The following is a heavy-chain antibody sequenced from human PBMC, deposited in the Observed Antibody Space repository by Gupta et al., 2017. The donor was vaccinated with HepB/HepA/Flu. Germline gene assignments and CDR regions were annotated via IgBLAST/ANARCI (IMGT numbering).Heavy chain of an antibody. V-gene: IGHV4-34*01. J-gene: IGHJ4*02. Sequence: QVQLQQWGAGLLKPSETLSLTCAVYGGSFSGYYWSWIRQPPGKGLEWIGEINHSGSTNYHPSLKSRVTISVDTSKNQFSLKLSSGTAADTAVYYCARIRSQYQLLSPFDYWGQGTRGTVSA. CDR1: GGSFSGYY. CDR3: ARIRSQYQLLSPFDY. D-gene: IGHD2-2*01. CDR2: INHSGST.